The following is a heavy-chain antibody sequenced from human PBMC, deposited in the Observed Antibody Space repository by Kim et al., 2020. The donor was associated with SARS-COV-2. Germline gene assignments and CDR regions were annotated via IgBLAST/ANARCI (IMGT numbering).Heavy chain of an antibody. CDR3: AREVYKQWLVRGALDY. V-gene: IGHV3-48*02. D-gene: IGHD6-19*01. Sequence: SVKGRFTISRDNAKNSLYLQMNSLRDEDTAVYYCAREVYKQWLVRGALDYWGQGTLVTVSS. J-gene: IGHJ4*02.